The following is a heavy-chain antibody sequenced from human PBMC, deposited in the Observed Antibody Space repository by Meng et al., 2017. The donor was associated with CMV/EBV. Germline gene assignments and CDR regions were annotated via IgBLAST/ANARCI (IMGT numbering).Heavy chain of an antibody. CDR1: GFTFDDYA. D-gene: IGHD5-12*01. J-gene: IGHJ6*02. CDR2: INWNGGST. Sequence: GESLKISCAASGFTFDDYAMHWVRQAPGKGLEWVSGINWNGGSTGYADSVKGRFTISRDNAKNSLYLQMNSLRAEDTALYYCARDRDIVATVNYYYYGMDVWGQGTTVTVSS. CDR3: ARDRDIVATVNYYYYGMDV. V-gene: IGHV3-20*04.